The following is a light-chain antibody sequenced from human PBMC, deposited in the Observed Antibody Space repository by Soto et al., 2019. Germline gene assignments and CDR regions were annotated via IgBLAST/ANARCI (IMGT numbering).Light chain of an antibody. J-gene: IGKJ1*01. CDR3: HQRQSWPRK. CDR1: QYINTR. V-gene: IGKV3-11*01. Sequence: EIVLTQSPATLSSFPGDRVTLSCRASQYINTRLAWYQHRPGQAPRLLIYQTSIRAAGIPARFSASGSGTDFTLTISDVQPEGFALYYCHQRQSWPRKFGKVTKVDIK. CDR2: QTS.